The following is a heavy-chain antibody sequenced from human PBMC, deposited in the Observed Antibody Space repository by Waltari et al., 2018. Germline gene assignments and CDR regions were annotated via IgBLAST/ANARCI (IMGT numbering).Heavy chain of an antibody. CDR3: AREERTTGDDFDY. Sequence: EVQLVESGGGLVKPGGSLRLSCAASGFTFSSYSMNWVRQAPGKGLEWVSSISSSSSYIYYADSVKGRFTISRDNAKNSLYLQMNSLRAEDTAVYYCAREERTTGDDFDYWGQGTLVTVSS. V-gene: IGHV3-21*01. CDR1: GFTFSSYS. CDR2: ISSSSSYI. J-gene: IGHJ4*02. D-gene: IGHD2-21*01.